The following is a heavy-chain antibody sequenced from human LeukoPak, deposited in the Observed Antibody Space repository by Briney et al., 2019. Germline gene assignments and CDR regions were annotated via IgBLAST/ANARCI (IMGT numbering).Heavy chain of an antibody. CDR1: GFTFNGYA. Sequence: GRSLRLSCAASGFTFNGYAMHWVRQAPGKGLEWVAVISYDGSNKYYADSVKGRFTVSRDNSKNTLYLQMNSLRVEDTAVYYCAKGGRDYYASGSYYSRLYGMDVWGQGTTVTVSS. J-gene: IGHJ6*02. CDR3: AKGGRDYYASGSYYSRLYGMDV. V-gene: IGHV3-30-3*01. D-gene: IGHD3-10*01. CDR2: ISYDGSNK.